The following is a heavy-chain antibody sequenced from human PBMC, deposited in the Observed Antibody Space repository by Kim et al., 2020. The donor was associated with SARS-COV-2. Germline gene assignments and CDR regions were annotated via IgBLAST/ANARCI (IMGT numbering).Heavy chain of an antibody. Sequence: ASVKVSCKASGYAFITSHIHWVRQVPGQGLEWMGMFTPSGGNTAFAQRFQGRVTMAGETSTSTAYMELSSLRSEDTAVYYCVRALHNSWCSEHWSQVTLSTL. CDR3: VRALHNSWCSEH. CDR2: FTPSGGNT. J-gene: IGHJ4*02. D-gene: IGHD6-19*01. V-gene: IGHV1-46*01. CDR1: GYAFITSH.